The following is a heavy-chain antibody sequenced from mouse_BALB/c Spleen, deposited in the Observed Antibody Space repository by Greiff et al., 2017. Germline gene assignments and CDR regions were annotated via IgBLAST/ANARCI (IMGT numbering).Heavy chain of an antibody. D-gene: IGHD2-4*01. Sequence: LEESGPELVKPGASVKISCKASGYTFTDYYINWVKQKPGQGLEWIGWIYPGSGNTKYNEKFKGKATLTVDTSSSTAYMQLSSLTSEDTAVYFCARGSTMITDYWGQGTSVTVSS. CDR3: ARGSTMITDY. CDR1: GYTFTDYY. CDR2: IYPGSGNT. V-gene: IGHV1-84*02. J-gene: IGHJ4*01.